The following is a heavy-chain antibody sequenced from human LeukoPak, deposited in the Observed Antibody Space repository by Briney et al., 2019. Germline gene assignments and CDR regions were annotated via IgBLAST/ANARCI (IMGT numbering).Heavy chain of an antibody. Sequence: PGGSLRLSCAASGFTFSSYEMNWVRQAPGKGLDWVSYISSSGSTIYYADSVKGRFTISRDNAKNSLYLQMNSLRAEDTAVYYCASNPYYYYYMDVWGKGTTVTVSS. CDR2: ISSSGSTI. CDR3: ASNPYYYYYMDV. J-gene: IGHJ6*03. V-gene: IGHV3-48*03. CDR1: GFTFSSYE. D-gene: IGHD1-14*01.